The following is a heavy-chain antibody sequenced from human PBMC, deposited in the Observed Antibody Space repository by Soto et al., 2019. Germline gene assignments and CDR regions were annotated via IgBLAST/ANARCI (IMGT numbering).Heavy chain of an antibody. J-gene: IGHJ3*02. Sequence: GECLKISWKGSGYNFTSYWIGRLRQMHGNGLAWMWINYPRDPDTSYSPSFQGQVTSSADKSISTAYLQWSSLKASDTAMYYCARPVRDTATGDAFDIWGQGTMVTVSS. V-gene: IGHV5-51*01. CDR2: NYPRDPDT. CDR1: GYNFTSYW. D-gene: IGHD5-18*01. CDR3: ARPVRDTATGDAFDI.